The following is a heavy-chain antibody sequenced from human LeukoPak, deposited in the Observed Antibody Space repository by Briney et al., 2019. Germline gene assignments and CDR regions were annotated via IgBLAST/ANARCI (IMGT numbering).Heavy chain of an antibody. CDR2: IYHSGST. V-gene: IGHV4-30-2*01. CDR1: GGSISSGGCS. CDR3: ARGRGKYYGSGSYYQGWFDP. J-gene: IGHJ5*02. D-gene: IGHD3-10*01. Sequence: SQTLSLTCAVSGGSISSGGCSWSWIRQPPRKGLEWIGYIYHSGSTYYNPSLKSRVTISVDRSKNQFSLKLSSVTAADTAVYYCARGRGKYYGSGSYYQGWFDPWGQGTLVTVSS.